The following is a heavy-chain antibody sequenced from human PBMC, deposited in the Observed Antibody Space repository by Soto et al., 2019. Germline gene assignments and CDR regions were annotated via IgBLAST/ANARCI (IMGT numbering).Heavy chain of an antibody. J-gene: IGHJ3*01. CDR1: GFSLSSIGVG. V-gene: IGHV2-5*02. CDR2: LYWDDDK. D-gene: IGHD2-2*01. Sequence: QITLKESGPTLVKPTQTLTPTCTFSGFSLSSIGVGVGWIRQPPGKALEWLGILYWDDDKHYSPSLKSRISIAKDTSKDQVVLTLTNMDPVDTATYYCAHTIVVVPTAHDAFDVWGQGTMVTVSS. CDR3: AHTIVVVPTAHDAFDV.